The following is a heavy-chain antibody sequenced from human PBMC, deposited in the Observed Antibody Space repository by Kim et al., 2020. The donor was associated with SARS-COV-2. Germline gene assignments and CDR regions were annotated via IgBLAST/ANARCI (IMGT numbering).Heavy chain of an antibody. J-gene: IGHJ6*02. D-gene: IGHD3-3*01. CDR2: IRSNGESP. CDR3: VKSKGAYYGMDV. Sequence: APGKGLEYVSVIRSNGESPYYADSVRGRFTVSRDNSKNTLYLQMSSRRPEDTAVYYCVKSKGAYYGMDVWGLGTTVTVSS. V-gene: IGHV3-64D*09.